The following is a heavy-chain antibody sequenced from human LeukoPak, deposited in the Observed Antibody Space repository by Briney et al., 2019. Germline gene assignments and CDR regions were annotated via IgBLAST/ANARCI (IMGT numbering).Heavy chain of an antibody. D-gene: IGHD6-19*01. Sequence: GEPLKISCKGSGYSFTSYWIGWVRQMPGKGLEWMGIIYPGDSDTRYSPSFQGQVTISADKSISTAYLQWSSLKASDTAMYYCARQAVAGRGGSWFDPWGQGTLVTVSS. CDR3: ARQAVAGRGGSWFDP. CDR1: GYSFTSYW. J-gene: IGHJ5*02. V-gene: IGHV5-51*01. CDR2: IYPGDSDT.